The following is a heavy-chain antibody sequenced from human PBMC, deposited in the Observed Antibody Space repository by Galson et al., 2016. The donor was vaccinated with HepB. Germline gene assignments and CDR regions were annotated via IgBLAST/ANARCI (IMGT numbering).Heavy chain of an antibody. D-gene: IGHD2-2*03. CDR2: IEIAGDT. Sequence: SLRLSCAASGFTVSSHDMSWVRQAPGKGLEWVSLIEIAGDTYYADSVKGRFTISRDNSKNTLYLQMNSLRADDTAVYYCVGWISLVSYWGQGTLVTVSS. CDR1: GFTVSSHD. V-gene: IGHV3-53*01. J-gene: IGHJ4*02. CDR3: VGWISLVSY.